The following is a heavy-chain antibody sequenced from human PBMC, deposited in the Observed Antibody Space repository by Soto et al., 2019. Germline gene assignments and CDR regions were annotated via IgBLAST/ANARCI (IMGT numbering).Heavy chain of an antibody. CDR3: ARDFGSGSYRYYYYGMDV. CDR2: IYCSGST. CDR1: RGSISSYY. J-gene: IGHJ6*02. V-gene: IGHV4-59*01. Sequence: PETLTRTCTVSRGSISSYYWSWIRQPLGRGLDGIGYIYCSGSTNYNPSLKSRVTISVDTSKNQFSLKLSSVTSADTAVYYCARDFGSGSYRYYYYGMDVWGQGTTVT. D-gene: IGHD3-10*01.